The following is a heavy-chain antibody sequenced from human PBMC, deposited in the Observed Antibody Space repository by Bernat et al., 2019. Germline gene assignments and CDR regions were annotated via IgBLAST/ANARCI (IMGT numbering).Heavy chain of an antibody. CDR1: GGSISSSSYY. V-gene: IGHV4-39*01. Sequence: QLQLQESGPGLVKPSETLSLTCTVSGGSISSSSYYWGWIRQPPGKGLEWIGRIYYSRSTYYTPSLKSRVTISVGTSKIQFSLMLRSVTAADTAVYYCASMDGPGSSGYHNWFDPWGQGTLVTVSS. CDR3: ASMDGPGSSGYHNWFDP. CDR2: IYYSRST. D-gene: IGHD3-22*01. J-gene: IGHJ5*02.